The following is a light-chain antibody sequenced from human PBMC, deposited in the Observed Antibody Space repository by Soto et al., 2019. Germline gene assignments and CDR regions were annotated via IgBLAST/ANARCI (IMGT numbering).Light chain of an antibody. CDR1: SSDVGGYNY. CDR2: DVS. Sequence: HSVLTQPASVSGYPGQSITISCTGTSSDVGGYNYVSWYQQHPGKAPKLMIYDVSNRPSGVSNRFSGSKSGNTASLTISGLQAEDEADYYCSSYTSSSTPYVFGTGTKVTVL. V-gene: IGLV2-14*01. CDR3: SSYTSSSTPYV. J-gene: IGLJ1*01.